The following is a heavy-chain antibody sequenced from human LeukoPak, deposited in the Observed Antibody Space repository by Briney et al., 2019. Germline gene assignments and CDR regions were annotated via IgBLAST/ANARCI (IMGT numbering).Heavy chain of an antibody. D-gene: IGHD3-3*01. V-gene: IGHV1-2*02. J-gene: IGHJ5*02. CDR1: GYTFTGYY. CDR2: INPNSGGT. Sequence: ASVKVSCKSSGYTFTGYYMHWLRQAPGQRLEWMGGINPNSGGTNYAQRFQGRVTMTRDTSISTAYMELSTLRPDDTAVYYCARLRRSGYSPRAGRRGWFDPWGQGTLVTVSS. CDR3: ARLRRSGYSPRAGRRGWFDP.